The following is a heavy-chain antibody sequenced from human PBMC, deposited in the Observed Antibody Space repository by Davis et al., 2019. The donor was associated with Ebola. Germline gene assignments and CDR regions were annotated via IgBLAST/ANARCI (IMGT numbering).Heavy chain of an antibody. CDR2: INSDGSST. D-gene: IGHD3-22*01. CDR3: ARWFTEYYYDSSGYYYTLYYFDY. CDR1: GFTFSSYW. V-gene: IGHV3-74*01. J-gene: IGHJ4*02. Sequence: GESLKISCAASGFTFSSYWMHWVRQAPGKGLVWVSRINSDGSSTSYADSVKCRFTISRDNAKNTLYLQMNSLRAEDTAVYYCARWFTEYYYDSSGYYYTLYYFDYWGQGTLVTVSS.